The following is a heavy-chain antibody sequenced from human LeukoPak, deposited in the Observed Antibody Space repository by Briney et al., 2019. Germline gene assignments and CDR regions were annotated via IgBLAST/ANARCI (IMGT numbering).Heavy chain of an antibody. CDR1: GGSISSYY. D-gene: IGHD3-10*01. J-gene: IGHJ4*02. V-gene: IGHV4-59*08. Sequence: SETLSLTCTVSGGSISSYYWSWIRQPPGKGLEWIGYIHYSGSTNYNPSLKSRVTISVDTSKDQFSLKLSSVTAADTAVYYCARQPIRGGVDYWGQGTLVTVSS. CDR2: IHYSGST. CDR3: ARQPIRGGVDY.